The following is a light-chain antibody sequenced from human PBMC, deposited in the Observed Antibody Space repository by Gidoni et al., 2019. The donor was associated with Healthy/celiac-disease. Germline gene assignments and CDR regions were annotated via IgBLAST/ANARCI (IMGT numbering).Light chain of an antibody. CDR1: SSNIGAGYD. CDR3: QSYDSSLSGYV. Sequence: QSVLTQPPSVSGAPAQRVTISCTGRSSNIGAGYDVHWYQQLPGTAPKLLIYGNSNRPSGVPDRFSGSKSGTSASLAITGLQAEDEADYYCQSYDSSLSGYVFGTGTKVTVL. J-gene: IGLJ1*01. V-gene: IGLV1-40*01. CDR2: GNS.